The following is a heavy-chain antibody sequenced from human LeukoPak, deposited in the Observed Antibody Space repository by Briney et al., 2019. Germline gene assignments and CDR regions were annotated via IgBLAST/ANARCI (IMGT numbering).Heavy chain of an antibody. V-gene: IGHV4-4*02. J-gene: IGHJ4*02. CDR1: GFTFGSYA. Sequence: GSLRLSCAASGFTFGSYAMTWVRQPPGKGLEWIGEINHSGSTNYNPSLKSRVTMSVDTSKNQFSLKLSSVTAADTAVYYCARDNGGAREFDYWGQGTLVTVSS. CDR3: ARDNGGAREFDY. D-gene: IGHD1-26*01. CDR2: INHSGST.